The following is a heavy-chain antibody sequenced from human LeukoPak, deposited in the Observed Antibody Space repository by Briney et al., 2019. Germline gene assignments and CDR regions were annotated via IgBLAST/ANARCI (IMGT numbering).Heavy chain of an antibody. V-gene: IGHV3-7*01. D-gene: IGHD3-22*01. J-gene: IGHJ4*02. CDR2: IKQDGSEK. CDR3: ARMYYYDSSDY. Sequence: PGRSLRLSCAASGFTFSSYWMSWVRQAPGKGLEWVANIKQDGSEKYYVDSVKGRFTISRDNAKNSLYLQMNSLRAEDTAVYYCARMYYYDSSDYWGQGTLVTVSS. CDR1: GFTFSSYW.